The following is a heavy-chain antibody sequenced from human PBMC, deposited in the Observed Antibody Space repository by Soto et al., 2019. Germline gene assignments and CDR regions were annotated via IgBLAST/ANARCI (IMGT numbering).Heavy chain of an antibody. CDR2: IFPLTDIP. CDR1: GGTFRNYP. V-gene: IGHV1-69*02. CDR3: ARGPLVVLNYFES. J-gene: IGHJ4*02. Sequence: QVQLVQSGTEVKKPGSSVKVSCKASGGTFRNYPINWVRQAPGQGLEWMGSIFPLTDIPDYAQNFQARLTISADKSTSTAYMELSSLTSDDTPMYFCARGPLVVLNYFESWGQGTLVTVSS.